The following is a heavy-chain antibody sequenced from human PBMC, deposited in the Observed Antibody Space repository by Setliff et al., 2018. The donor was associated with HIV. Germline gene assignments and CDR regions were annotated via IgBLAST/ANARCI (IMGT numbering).Heavy chain of an antibody. D-gene: IGHD3-22*01. J-gene: IGHJ4*02. CDR3: ARDYYDSSGSFDY. CDR1: GFSFSNYA. V-gene: IGHV3-23*01. CDR2: IAGTSAST. Sequence: GGSLRLSCAVAGFSFSNYAMTWVRQAPGKGLEWVSAIAGTSASTYYADSVKGRFTISRDSSKSMLYLQMNSLRAEDTAVYYCARDYYDSSGSFDYWGQGTLVTVSS.